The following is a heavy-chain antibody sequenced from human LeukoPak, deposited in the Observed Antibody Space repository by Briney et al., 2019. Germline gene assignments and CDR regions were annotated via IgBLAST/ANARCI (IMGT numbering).Heavy chain of an antibody. CDR1: GYTFTSYD. CDR3: ARVSGYDFWSGSLNWFDP. J-gene: IGHJ5*02. CDR2: MNPNSGNT. D-gene: IGHD3-3*01. Sequence: ASVKVSRKASGYTFTSYDINLVRQATGQGLEWMGWMNPNSGNTGYAQKFQGRVTMTRNTSISTAYMELSSLRSEDTAVYYCARVSGYDFWSGSLNWFDPWGQGTLVTVSS. V-gene: IGHV1-8*01.